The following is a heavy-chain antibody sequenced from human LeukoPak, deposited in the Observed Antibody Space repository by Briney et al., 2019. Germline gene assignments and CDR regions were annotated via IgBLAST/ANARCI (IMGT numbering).Heavy chain of an antibody. CDR1: GGSFSGYY. CDR2: VNHSGST. J-gene: IGHJ5*02. Sequence: SETLSLTCAVYGGSFSGYYWSWIRQPPGKGLEWIGEVNHSGSTNYNPSLKSRVTISVDTSKNQFSLKLSSVTAADTAVYYCARGRSYYDILTGHNWFDPWGQGTLVTVSS. CDR3: ARGRSYYDILTGHNWFDP. D-gene: IGHD3-9*01. V-gene: IGHV4-34*01.